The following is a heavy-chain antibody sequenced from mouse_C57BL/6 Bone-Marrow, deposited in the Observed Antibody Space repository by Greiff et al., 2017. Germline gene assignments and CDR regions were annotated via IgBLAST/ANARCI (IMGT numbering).Heavy chain of an antibody. CDR3: ASYGGYSFDY. J-gene: IGHJ2*01. CDR1: GYTFTSYW. Sequence: QVQLQQPGAELVKPGASVKLSCKASGYTFTSYWMQWVKQRPGQGLEWIGEIDPSDSYTNYNQKLKGKATLTVDTSSNTAYMQLSSLTSEASAVYYCASYGGYSFDYWGQGTTLTVSS. D-gene: IGHD1-2*01. CDR2: IDPSDSYT. V-gene: IGHV1-50*01.